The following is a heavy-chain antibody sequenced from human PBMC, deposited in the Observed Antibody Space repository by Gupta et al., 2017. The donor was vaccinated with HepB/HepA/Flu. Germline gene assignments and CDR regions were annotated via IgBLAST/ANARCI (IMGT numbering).Heavy chain of an antibody. CDR2: ISGTGGST. CDR1: GFTFSNYA. J-gene: IGHJ4*02. V-gene: IGHV3-23*01. CDR3: AKDSLGGYVTSFEY. Sequence: EVQLLESGGGLVQPGGSLRLSCAASGFTFSNYAMSWVRQGPGTGLEWVSGISGTGGSTYYPDSVKGRFTISRDNSKNTLYLQMNSLKAEDTAVYYCAKDSLGGYVTSFEYWGQGTLVTVSS. D-gene: IGHD3-10*02.